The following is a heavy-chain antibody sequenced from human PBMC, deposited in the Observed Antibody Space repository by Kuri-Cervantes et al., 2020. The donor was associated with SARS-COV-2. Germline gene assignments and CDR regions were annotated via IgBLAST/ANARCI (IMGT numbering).Heavy chain of an antibody. V-gene: IGHV1-3*01. D-gene: IGHD3-3*01. CDR3: ARVQDYYDFWSGYYQAYDAFDI. J-gene: IGHJ3*02. CDR1: GYTFTSYA. Sequence: ASVKVSCKASGYTFTSYAMHWVRQAPGQRLEWMGWINAGNGNTKYSQKFQGRVTITRDTSASTAYMELSSLRSEDTAVYYCARVQDYYDFWSGYYQAYDAFDIWGQGTMVTVSS. CDR2: INAGNGNT.